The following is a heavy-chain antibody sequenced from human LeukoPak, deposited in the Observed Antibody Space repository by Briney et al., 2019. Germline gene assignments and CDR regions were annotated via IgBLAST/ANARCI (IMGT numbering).Heavy chain of an antibody. V-gene: IGHV1-18*01. J-gene: IGHJ4*02. D-gene: IGHD6-13*01. CDR1: GYTFTSYG. Sequence: ASVKVSCKASGYTFTSYGISWVRQAPGQGLEWMGWISAYNGNTNYAQKLQGRVTMTTDTSTSTAYMELRSLRSDDTAVYYCARDLSYSSSRYGRGGIDYWGQGTLVTVSS. CDR2: ISAYNGNT. CDR3: ARDLSYSSSRYGRGGIDY.